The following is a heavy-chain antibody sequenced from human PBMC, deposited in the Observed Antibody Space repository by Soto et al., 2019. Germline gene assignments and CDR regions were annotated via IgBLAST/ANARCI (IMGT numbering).Heavy chain of an antibody. D-gene: IGHD6-13*01. CDR3: AREEGSSWYGMDV. V-gene: IGHV1-2*04. J-gene: IGHJ6*02. CDR2: INPNSGCA. CDR1: VYTFTGYY. Sequence: AAGKVSCKASVYTFTGYYMHWVRQAPGQWLELMVWINPNSGCAXXSQNFQGWXXMTRHTSIITSXMDLIXLRSDDTAVYYCAREEGSSWYGMDVWRQGTTVTVSS.